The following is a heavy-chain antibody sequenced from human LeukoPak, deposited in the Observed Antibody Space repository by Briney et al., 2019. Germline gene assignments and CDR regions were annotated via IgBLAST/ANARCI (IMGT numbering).Heavy chain of an antibody. CDR2: IYSRGLTRGST. CDR1: GGSLSSYY. CDR3: AREGPWFDP. V-gene: IGHV4-59*01. Sequence: PSETLSLTCTVSGGSLSSYYWTWIRQPPGKGLEWIGYIYSRGLTRGSTNYNPSLKSRVTISVDTSKNQFSLKLSSVTAADTAVYYCAREGPWFDPWGQGTLVTVSS. J-gene: IGHJ5*02.